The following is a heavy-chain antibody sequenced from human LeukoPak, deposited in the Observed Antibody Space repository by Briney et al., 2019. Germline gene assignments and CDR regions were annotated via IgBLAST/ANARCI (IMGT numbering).Heavy chain of an antibody. CDR3: ARGLPQYYDFWSGPYFDY. Sequence: SDTLSLTCTVSGGSISSYYWSWIRPPPGKGLEWIGYIYYSGSTNYNPSLKSRVTISVDTSKNQFSLKLSSVTAADTAVYYCARGLPQYYDFWSGPYFDYWGQGTLVTVSS. V-gene: IGHV4-59*07. CDR2: IYYSGST. CDR1: GGSISSYY. J-gene: IGHJ4*02. D-gene: IGHD3-3*01.